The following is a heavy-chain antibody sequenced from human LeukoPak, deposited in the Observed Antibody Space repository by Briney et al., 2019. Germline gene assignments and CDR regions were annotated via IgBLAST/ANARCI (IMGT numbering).Heavy chain of an antibody. CDR2: IKPSSGGT. CDR1: GYTFTGYY. V-gene: IGHV1-2*02. Sequence: ASVKVSCKASGYTFTGYYIHWVRQAPGQGLEWMGWIKPSSGGTNYAQNFQGRVTMTRDTSINTAYMGLSRLRSDDTAIYYCARNERLLSFLKWGQGTLVTVSS. CDR3: ARNERLLSFLK. D-gene: IGHD3-3*01. J-gene: IGHJ4*02.